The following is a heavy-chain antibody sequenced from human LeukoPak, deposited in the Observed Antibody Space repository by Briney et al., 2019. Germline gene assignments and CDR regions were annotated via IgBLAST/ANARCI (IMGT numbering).Heavy chain of an antibody. CDR2: IWYDGSNK. D-gene: IGHD1-26*01. CDR1: GFTFSNYG. Sequence: GGSLRLSCAASGFTFSNYGIHWVRQAPGKGLEWVAVIWYDGSNKYYADSVKGRFTISRDNSKSTLYLQMNSLRAEDTAVYYCARNSGSYPEGSYYYGMDVWGQGTTVTVSS. CDR3: ARNSGSYPEGSYYYGMDV. V-gene: IGHV3-33*01. J-gene: IGHJ6*02.